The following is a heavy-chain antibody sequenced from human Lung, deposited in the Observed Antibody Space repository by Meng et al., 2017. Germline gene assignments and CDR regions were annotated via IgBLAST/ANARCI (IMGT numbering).Heavy chain of an antibody. V-gene: IGHV3-15*01. D-gene: IGHD5-12*01. CDR1: VFTCSNAY. J-gene: IGHJ4*02. Sequence: EVKFVDSGGGLVKPGGSLRLSLEGSVFTCSNAYMPWVPQVPGKRLEWVGRIKSKPAGETIDYAAPVKGRFTISRDDSKHTVYLQMNSLKTEDTAVYYCSGHIDYWGQGTLVTVSS. CDR3: SGHIDY. CDR2: IKSKPAGETI.